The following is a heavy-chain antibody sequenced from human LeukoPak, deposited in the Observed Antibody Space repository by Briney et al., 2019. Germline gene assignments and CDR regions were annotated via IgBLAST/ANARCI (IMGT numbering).Heavy chain of an antibody. Sequence: GASVKVSCKASGYTFTSYGISWVRQAPGQGLEWMGWISAYNGNTNYALKLQGRVTMTTDTSTSTAYMELRSLRSDDTAVYYCARAHIMITFGGVIVRAWFDPWGQGTLVTVSS. CDR2: ISAYNGNT. V-gene: IGHV1-18*01. CDR1: GYTFTSYG. D-gene: IGHD3-16*02. J-gene: IGHJ5*02. CDR3: ARAHIMITFGGVIVRAWFDP.